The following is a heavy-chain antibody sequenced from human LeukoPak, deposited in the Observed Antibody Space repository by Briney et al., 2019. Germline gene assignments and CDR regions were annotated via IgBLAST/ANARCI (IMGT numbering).Heavy chain of an antibody. D-gene: IGHD3-16*02. CDR1: GGSFSGYY. J-gene: IGHJ4*02. CDR3: ARDRYWFDY. V-gene: IGHV4-34*01. CDR2: INHSGST. Sequence: PSETLSLTCAVYGGSFSGYYWSWIRQPPGKGLEWIGEINHSGSTNYNPSLKSRVTISVDTSKNQFSLKLSSATAADTAVYYCARDRYWFDYWGQGTLVTVSS.